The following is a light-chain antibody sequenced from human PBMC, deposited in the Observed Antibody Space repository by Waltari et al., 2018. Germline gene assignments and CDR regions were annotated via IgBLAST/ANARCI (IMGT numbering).Light chain of an antibody. V-gene: IGLV3-21*04. CDR2: DDR. CDR1: NIGTNS. CDR3: QVWDSSSDPVI. J-gene: IGLJ2*01. Sequence: SYVLTQTPSVSVAPRKTARITCGGDNIGTNSVHWYQQKPGQAPVLVIYDDRDRASGIPERISGSNSGNTATLTIGRVEAGDEADYYCQVWDSSSDPVIFGGGTKLTVL.